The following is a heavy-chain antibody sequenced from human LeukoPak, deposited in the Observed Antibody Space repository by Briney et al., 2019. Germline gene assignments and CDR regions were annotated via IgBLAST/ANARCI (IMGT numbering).Heavy chain of an antibody. CDR3: ARDQRHYYDSSGFGTAVDY. CDR1: GFTVSSYY. CDR2: IYSGGST. V-gene: IGHV3-66*01. J-gene: IGHJ4*02. Sequence: GGSLRLSCAASGFTVSSYYMSWVRQAPGKGLEWVSVIYSGGSTYYADSVKGRFTFSRDNSKNTLYLQMNSLRAEDTAVYYCARDQRHYYDSSGFGTAVDYWGQGTLVTVSS. D-gene: IGHD3-22*01.